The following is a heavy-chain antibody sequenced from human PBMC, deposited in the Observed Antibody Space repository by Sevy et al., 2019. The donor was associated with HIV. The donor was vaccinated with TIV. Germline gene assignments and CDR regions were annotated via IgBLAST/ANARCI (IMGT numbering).Heavy chain of an antibody. D-gene: IGHD3-3*02. V-gene: IGHV3-48*01. J-gene: IGHJ6*02. Sequence: GGSLRLSCAASGFTFSSFSMNWVRQAPGKGPEWMSYISTRSSAIYYADSMKGRFTISRDNSKNSLYLQMNSLRAEDTAVYYCARALASCITGGVYYYYYNKDVWGQGTTVTVSS. CDR3: ARALASCITGGVYYYYYNKDV. CDR2: ISTRSSAI. CDR1: GFTFSSFS.